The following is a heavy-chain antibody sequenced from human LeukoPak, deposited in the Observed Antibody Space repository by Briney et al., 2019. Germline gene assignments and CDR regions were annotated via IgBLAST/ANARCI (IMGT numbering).Heavy chain of an antibody. V-gene: IGHV4-59*01. CDR3: ARGRQLWSIYYFDY. J-gene: IGHJ4*02. CDR1: GGSISTYY. CDR2: IHYSGST. Sequence: PSETLSLSCTVSGGSISTYYWSWIRQPPGKGLEWIAYIHYSGSTNYNPSLRSRVTISVDTSKNQFSLKLSSVTAADTAVYYCARGRQLWSIYYFDYWGQGTLVTVSS. D-gene: IGHD5-18*01.